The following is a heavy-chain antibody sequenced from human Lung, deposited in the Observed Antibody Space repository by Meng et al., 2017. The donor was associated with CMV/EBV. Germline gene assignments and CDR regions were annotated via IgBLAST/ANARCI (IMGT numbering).Heavy chain of an antibody. J-gene: IGHJ6*02. V-gene: IGHV3-53*01. CDR3: AGAPYDFWSSYYYGMDV. Sequence: SCAASGFTVSSNYMSWVRQAPGKGLEWVSVIYSGGSTYYADSVKGRFTISRDNSKNTLYLQMNSLRAEDTAVYYCAGAPYDFWSSYYYGMDVSGQGXTVTVSS. D-gene: IGHD3-3*01. CDR2: IYSGGST. CDR1: GFTVSSNY.